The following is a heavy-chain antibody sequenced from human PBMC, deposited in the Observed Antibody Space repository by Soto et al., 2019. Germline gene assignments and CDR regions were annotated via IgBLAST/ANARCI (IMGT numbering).Heavy chain of an antibody. D-gene: IGHD3-10*01. CDR2: ISSSSSTI. Sequence: LRLSCAASGFTFSSYSMNWVRHAPVNGLEWVSYISSSSSTIYYADSVKGRFTISRDNAKNSLYLQMNSLRDEDTAVYYCAKPYYYGSGSYYSDFDYWGQGTLVTVSS. CDR3: AKPYYYGSGSYYSDFDY. J-gene: IGHJ4*02. V-gene: IGHV3-48*02. CDR1: GFTFSSYS.